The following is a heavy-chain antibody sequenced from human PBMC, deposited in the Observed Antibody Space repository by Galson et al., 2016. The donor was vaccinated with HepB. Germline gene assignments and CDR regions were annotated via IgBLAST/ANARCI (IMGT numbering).Heavy chain of an antibody. J-gene: IGHJ4*02. V-gene: IGHV4-4*07. Sequence: SETLSLTCTVYGGSISSGYWTWIRQPAGKGLERNGRVYSRGCSTYNPSLESRVTMSADTSNSQFSLRVTSVTAADTAVYYCARDVGSWSGFDFWGQGTLVTVSS. CDR2: VYSRGCS. D-gene: IGHD1-26*01. CDR1: GGSISSGY. CDR3: ARDVGSWSGFDF.